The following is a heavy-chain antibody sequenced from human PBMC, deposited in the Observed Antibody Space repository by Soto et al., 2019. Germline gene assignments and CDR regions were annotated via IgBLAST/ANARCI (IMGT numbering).Heavy chain of an antibody. CDR1: GSSISSSGYY. Sequence: SETLSLTCTVSGSSISSSGYYWFWIRQPPGKGLDWIGSMYYGVSTYYNPSLKSRVTVSVDASKNQFSLNLSSVTAADTAVYYCARLPSRHLVDYWGQGTLVTVSS. J-gene: IGHJ4*02. D-gene: IGHD3-3*02. CDR3: ARLPSRHLVDY. CDR2: MYYGVST. V-gene: IGHV4-39*01.